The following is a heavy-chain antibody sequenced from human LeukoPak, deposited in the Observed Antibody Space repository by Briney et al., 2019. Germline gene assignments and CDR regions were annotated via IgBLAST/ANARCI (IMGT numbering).Heavy chain of an antibody. J-gene: IGHJ4*02. CDR1: GFTLSSYW. CDR2: INSDGSST. V-gene: IGHV3-74*01. CDR3: AKGGTYYDF. D-gene: IGHD3-3*01. Sequence: GGSLGLSCAASGFTLSSYWMHWVRQAPGKGLVWVSRINSDGSSTNYADSVKGRFTISRDNSKNTLYLQMNSLRADDTAVYYCAKGGTYYDFWGQGTLVTVSS.